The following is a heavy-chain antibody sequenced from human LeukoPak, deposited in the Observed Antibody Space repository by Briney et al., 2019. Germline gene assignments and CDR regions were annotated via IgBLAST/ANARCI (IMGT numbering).Heavy chain of an antibody. CDR2: INHSGST. V-gene: IGHV4-34*01. CDR3: ARPRRSGYYKEYYYYYYMDV. D-gene: IGHD3-3*01. CDR1: GGSFSGYY. J-gene: IGHJ6*03. Sequence: SETLSHTCAVYGGSFSGYYWSWIRQPPGKGLEWIGEINHSGSTNYNPSLKSRVTISVDTSKNQFSLKLSSVTAADTAVYYCARPRRSGYYKEYYYYYYMDVWGKGTTVTVSS.